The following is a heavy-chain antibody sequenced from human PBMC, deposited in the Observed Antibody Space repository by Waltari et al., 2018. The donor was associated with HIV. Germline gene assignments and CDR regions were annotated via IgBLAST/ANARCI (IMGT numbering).Heavy chain of an antibody. V-gene: IGHV1-8*01. CDR3: ARALGRGYCSSTSCFFDY. CDR2: MNPNSGNT. Sequence: QLQLVQSGAEVKKPGASVKVSCKASGYTFTRHDINWVRQANEHGLEWMGWMNPNSGNTGYAQKFQGRVTMTRDTYISTAYMELSSLRSDDTAVYYCARALGRGYCSSTSCFFDYWGQGPLVTVSS. J-gene: IGHJ4*02. CDR1: GYTFTRHD. D-gene: IGHD2-2*01.